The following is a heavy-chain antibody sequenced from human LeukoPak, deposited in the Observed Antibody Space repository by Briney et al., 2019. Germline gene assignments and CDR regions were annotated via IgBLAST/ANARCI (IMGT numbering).Heavy chain of an antibody. J-gene: IGHJ4*02. CDR2: IYYSGST. CDR1: GGSISSGGYY. Sequence: SETLSLTCTVSGGSISSGGYYWSWIRQHPGKGLEWIGYIYYSGSTYYDPSLKSRVTISVDTSKNQFSLKLSSVIAADTAMYYCARSKDGSGFAAYWGQGTQATVSS. D-gene: IGHD3-22*01. CDR3: ARSKDGSGFAAY. V-gene: IGHV4-31*03.